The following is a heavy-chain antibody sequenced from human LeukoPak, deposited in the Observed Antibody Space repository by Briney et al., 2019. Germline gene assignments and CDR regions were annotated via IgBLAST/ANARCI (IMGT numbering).Heavy chain of an antibody. CDR2: ISAYNGNT. Sequence: GASVKVSCKASGYTFTSYGISWVRQAPGQGLEWMGWISAYNGNTNYAQKLQGRVTMTTDTSTSTAYMELRSLRSDDTAVYYCARDSPGYSGYDFARGCFDYWGQGTLVTVSS. V-gene: IGHV1-18*01. CDR3: ARDSPGYSGYDFARGCFDY. J-gene: IGHJ4*02. CDR1: GYTFTSYG. D-gene: IGHD5-12*01.